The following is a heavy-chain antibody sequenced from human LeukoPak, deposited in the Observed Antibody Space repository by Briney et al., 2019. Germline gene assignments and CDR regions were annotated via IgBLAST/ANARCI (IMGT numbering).Heavy chain of an antibody. V-gene: IGHV3-23*01. CDR1: GLTFSSSA. Sequence: TGGSLRLSCAASGLTFSSSAMSWVRQAPGKGLEWVSAITGSGGTTYYADSVKGRFTISRDNSKNTLYLQMNSLRAEDTAVYYCAKGGYAFDPWGQGTLVTVSS. CDR2: ITGSGGTT. D-gene: IGHD5-12*01. CDR3: AKGGYAFDP. J-gene: IGHJ5*02.